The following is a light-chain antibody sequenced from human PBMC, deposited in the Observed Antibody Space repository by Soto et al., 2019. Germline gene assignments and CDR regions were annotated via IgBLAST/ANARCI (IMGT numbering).Light chain of an antibody. V-gene: IGKV3-20*01. CDR3: QQYVGSGSPIT. CDR1: QSVGSN. Sequence: EIVLTQSPGALSLSPGERATLSCRASQSVGSNLAWYQQKPGLAPTLLISDASSRASGVPDRFTGGGSGTDFTLTIRRLEPEDFALYYCQQYVGSGSPITFGQGTRRRL. J-gene: IGKJ5*01. CDR2: DAS.